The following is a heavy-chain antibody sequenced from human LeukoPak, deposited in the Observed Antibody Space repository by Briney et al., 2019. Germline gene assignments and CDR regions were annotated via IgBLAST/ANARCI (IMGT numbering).Heavy chain of an antibody. CDR3: ARAKTAMAYKGEFDY. V-gene: IGHV1-69*01. CDR2: IIPIFGTA. Sequence: GASVKVSCKASAGIFSSYAITWVRQAPGQGLDWMGWIIPIFGTANYAQKFQGRVTITADESTSTAYMELSSLRSEDTAVYYCARAKTAMAYKGEFDYWGQGTLVTVSS. J-gene: IGHJ4*02. D-gene: IGHD5-18*01. CDR1: AGIFSSYA.